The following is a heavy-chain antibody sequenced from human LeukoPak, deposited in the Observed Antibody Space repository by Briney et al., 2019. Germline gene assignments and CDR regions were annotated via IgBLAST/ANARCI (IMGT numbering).Heavy chain of an antibody. CDR1: GFTFSSYE. V-gene: IGHV3-48*03. CDR3: ARVVRLRWFGDPIGWFDP. Sequence: GGSLRLSCAASGFTFSSYEMNWVRQAPGKGLEWVSYISSSGSTIYYADSVKGRFTISRDNAKNSLYLQMNSLRAEDTAVYYCARVVRLRWFGDPIGWFDPWGQGTLVTVSS. J-gene: IGHJ5*02. CDR2: ISSSGSTI. D-gene: IGHD3-10*01.